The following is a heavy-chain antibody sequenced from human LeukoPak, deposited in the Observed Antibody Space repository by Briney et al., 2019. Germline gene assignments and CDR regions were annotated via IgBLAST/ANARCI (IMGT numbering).Heavy chain of an antibody. V-gene: IGHV3-23*01. D-gene: IGHD4-23*01. J-gene: IGHJ4*02. CDR3: ARVAIDGNCYQSDY. CDR2: ISGRDGST. Sequence: GGSLRLSCVGSGYTFNTYALNWVCQAPGKGMEWVSPISGRDGSTYYADSVKGRFAISRDNSKNTLYLQMNSLRVDDTATYYCARVAIDGNCYQSDYWGQGTLVTVSS. CDR1: GYTFNTYA.